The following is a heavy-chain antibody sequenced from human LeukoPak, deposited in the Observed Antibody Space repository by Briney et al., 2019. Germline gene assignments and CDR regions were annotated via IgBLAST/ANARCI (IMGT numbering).Heavy chain of an antibody. CDR3: ARKSSYSSSWYSSWFDP. CDR1: GASITSGGYY. D-gene: IGHD6-13*01. CDR2: INHSGST. J-gene: IGHJ5*02. Sequence: KASETLSLTCSVSGASITSGGYYWSWIRQPPGKGLEWIGEINHSGSTNYNPSLKSRVTISVDTSKNQFSLKLSSVTAADTAVYYCARKSSYSSSWYSSWFDPWGQGTLVTVSS. V-gene: IGHV4-34*01.